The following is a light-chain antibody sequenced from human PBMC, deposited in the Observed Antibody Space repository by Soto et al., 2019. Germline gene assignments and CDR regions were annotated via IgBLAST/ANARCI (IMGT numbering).Light chain of an antibody. J-gene: IGKJ5*01. V-gene: IGKV1-39*01. CDR3: QQSYSTPIT. Sequence: DIQMTQSPSSLSASVGDRVTITCRASQSISSYLNWYQQKPGKAPKLLIYAAYSLQSGVPSRFSSSASGTDFTLTSSSLPPEDFATYYCQQSYSTPITFGQGTRLEIK. CDR1: QSISSY. CDR2: AAY.